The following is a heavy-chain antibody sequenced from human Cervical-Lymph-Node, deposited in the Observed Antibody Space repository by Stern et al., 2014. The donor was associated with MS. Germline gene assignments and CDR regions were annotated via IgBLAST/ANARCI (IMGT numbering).Heavy chain of an antibody. J-gene: IGHJ4*02. CDR1: GGTFNVDS. V-gene: IGHV1-69*01. D-gene: IGHD6-13*01. CDR2: IMVMFGTT. Sequence: QVQLVQSGAEVKKPGSSVKVSCKASGGTFNVDSISWVRQAPGQGLEWMGGIMVMFGTTNYAQKSQGRLTTTADESTSTAYMELSSLRYEDTAVYFCARDQGGIAADWGQGTLVIVSS. CDR3: ARDQGGIAAD.